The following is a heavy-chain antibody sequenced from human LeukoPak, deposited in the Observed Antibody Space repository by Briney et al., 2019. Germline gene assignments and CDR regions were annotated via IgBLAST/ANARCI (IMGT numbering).Heavy chain of an antibody. J-gene: IGHJ3*02. Sequence: GGSLRLSCAASGFTFSSYSMNWVRQAPGKGLEWVSSISSSSSSYIYYADSVKGRFTISRDNAKNSLYLQMNSLRAEDTAVYYCARDGDVDTANAFDIWGQGTMVTVSS. V-gene: IGHV3-21*01. CDR3: ARDGDVDTANAFDI. D-gene: IGHD5-18*01. CDR1: GFTFSSYS. CDR2: ISSSSSSYI.